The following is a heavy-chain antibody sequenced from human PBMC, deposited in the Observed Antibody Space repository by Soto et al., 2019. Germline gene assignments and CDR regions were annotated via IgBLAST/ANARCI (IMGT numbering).Heavy chain of an antibody. Sequence: ASVKVSCKASGYTFTNYGISWVRQAPGQGLEWMGWINPNSGGTNYAQKFQGWVTMTRDTSISTAYLELSRLRSDDTAVYYCARGDGYYSYYHMAVWGQGTTVTVSS. CDR3: ARGDGYYSYYHMAV. J-gene: IGHJ6*03. D-gene: IGHD3-3*01. V-gene: IGHV1-2*04. CDR1: GYTFTNYG. CDR2: INPNSGGT.